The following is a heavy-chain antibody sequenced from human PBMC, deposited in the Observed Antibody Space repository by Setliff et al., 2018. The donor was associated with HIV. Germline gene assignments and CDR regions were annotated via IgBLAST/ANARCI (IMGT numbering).Heavy chain of an antibody. CDR3: ARFPVLGGMDV. CDR1: GGIFNSFA. J-gene: IGHJ6*02. CDR2: MNPNSGNT. V-gene: IGHV1-8*02. Sequence: ASVKVSCKASGGIFNSFAISWVRQATGQGLEWMGWMNPNSGNTGYAQKFQGRVTMTRNTSISTAYMELSSLRSEDTAVYYCARFPVLGGMDVWGQGTTVTVSS. D-gene: IGHD1-20*01.